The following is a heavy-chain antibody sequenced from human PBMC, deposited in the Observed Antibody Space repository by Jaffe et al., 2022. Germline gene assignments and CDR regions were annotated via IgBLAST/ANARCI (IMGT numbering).Heavy chain of an antibody. CDR3: AAEKGIAVAGTVHYYYYMDV. CDR2: IVVGSGNT. V-gene: IGHV1-58*02. J-gene: IGHJ6*03. CDR1: GFTFTSSA. Sequence: QMQLVQSGPEVKKPGTSVKVSCKASGFTFTSSAMQWVRQARGQRLEWIGWIVVGSGNTNYAQKFQERVTITRDMSTSTAYMELSSLRSEDTAVYYCAAEKGIAVAGTVHYYYYMDVWGKGTTVTVSS. D-gene: IGHD6-19*01.